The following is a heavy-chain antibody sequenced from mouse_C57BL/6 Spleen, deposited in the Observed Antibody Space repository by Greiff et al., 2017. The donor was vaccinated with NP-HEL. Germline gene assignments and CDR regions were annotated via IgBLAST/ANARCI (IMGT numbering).Heavy chain of an antibody. CDR3: TIYYGSSLFDY. CDR2: IDPETGGT. J-gene: IGHJ2*01. D-gene: IGHD1-1*01. CDR1: GYTFTDYE. V-gene: IGHV1-15*01. Sequence: VQLQQSGAELVRPGASVTLSCKASGYTFTDYEMHWVKQTPVHGLEWIGAIDPETGGTAYNQKFKGKAILTADKSSSTAYMELRSLTSEDSAVYYCTIYYGSSLFDYWGQGTTLTVSS.